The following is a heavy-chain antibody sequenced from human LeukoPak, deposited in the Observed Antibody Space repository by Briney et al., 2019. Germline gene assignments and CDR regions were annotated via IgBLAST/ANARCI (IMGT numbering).Heavy chain of an antibody. D-gene: IGHD6-19*01. Sequence: SVKVSCKASGGTFNSYAISWVRQAPGQGLEWMGGIIPIFGTTNYARKFRGRVTLTADKSTRTAYMELSSLRSEDTAVYYCARGLGAVAGTYYYYYYMDVWGKGTTVTVSS. V-gene: IGHV1-69*06. J-gene: IGHJ6*03. CDR2: IIPIFGTT. CDR3: ARGLGAVAGTYYYYYYMDV. CDR1: GGTFNSYA.